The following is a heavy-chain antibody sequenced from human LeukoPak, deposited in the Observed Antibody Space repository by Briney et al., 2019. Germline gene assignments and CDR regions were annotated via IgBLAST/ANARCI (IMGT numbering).Heavy chain of an antibody. Sequence: PSETLSLTCTVSGGSISSGGYYWSWIRQPAGKGLEWIGRIYTSGSTNYNPSLKSRVTISVDTSKNQFSLKLSSVTAADTAVYYCARVRSSGWYFDPWGQGTLVTVSS. CDR1: GGSISSGGYY. J-gene: IGHJ5*02. D-gene: IGHD6-19*01. V-gene: IGHV4-61*02. CDR3: ARVRSSGWYFDP. CDR2: IYTSGST.